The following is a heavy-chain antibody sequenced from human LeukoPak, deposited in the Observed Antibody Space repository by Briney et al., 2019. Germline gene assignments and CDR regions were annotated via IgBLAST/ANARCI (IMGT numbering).Heavy chain of an antibody. Sequence: GGSLRLSCAASGFTFSSYSMNWVRQAPGKGLEWVSSISSSSSYIYYADSVKGRFTISRDNAKNSLYLQMNSLRAEDTAVYYCARGSITIFGLVTLWGQGTLVTVSS. CDR3: ARGSITIFGLVTL. D-gene: IGHD3-3*01. CDR2: ISSSSSYI. CDR1: GFTFSSYS. V-gene: IGHV3-21*01. J-gene: IGHJ4*02.